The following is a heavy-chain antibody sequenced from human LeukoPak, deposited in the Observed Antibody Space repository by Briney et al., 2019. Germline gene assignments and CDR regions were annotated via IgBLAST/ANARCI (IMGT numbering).Heavy chain of an antibody. CDR1: GYTFTGYY. Sequence: ASVKVSCKASGYTFTGYYMHWVRQDPGQGLEWMGWINPNSGGTNYAQKFQGWVTMTRDTSISIAYMELSRLRSDDTAVYYCARDVKAGYSSPTNGMDVWGQGTTVTVSS. D-gene: IGHD6-13*01. V-gene: IGHV1-2*04. J-gene: IGHJ6*02. CDR2: INPNSGGT. CDR3: ARDVKAGYSSPTNGMDV.